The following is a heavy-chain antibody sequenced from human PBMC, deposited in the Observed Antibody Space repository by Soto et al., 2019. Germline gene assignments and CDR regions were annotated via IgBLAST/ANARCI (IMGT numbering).Heavy chain of an antibody. CDR3: ARLGYCISTSCYDYFDP. CDR1: GGSFSGYY. D-gene: IGHD2-2*01. V-gene: IGHV4-59*01. J-gene: IGHJ5*02. CDR2: IYYSGST. Sequence: SEILSLNCPVYGGSFSGYYWSWIRQPPGKGLDWIGYIYYSGSTSYNPSLKSRITISVDTSKNQFSLKLSSVTAADTAVYYCARLGYCISTSCYDYFDPWGQGTLVTVSS.